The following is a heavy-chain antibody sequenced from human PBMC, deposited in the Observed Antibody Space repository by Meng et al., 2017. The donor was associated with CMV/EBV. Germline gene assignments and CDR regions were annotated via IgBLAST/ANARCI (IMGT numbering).Heavy chain of an antibody. CDR3: ASSLTYPDY. J-gene: IGHJ4*02. V-gene: IGHV4-34*01. Sequence: QVQLQEWGAGLLKPSETLSLTCAVYGWSFSGYYRSCIREPPGKGLECIGEINHSGSTNYNPSLKSRVTISVDTSKNQFSLKLSSVTAADTAVYYCASSLTYPDYWGQGTLVTVSS. D-gene: IGHD2-15*01. CDR1: GWSFSGYY. CDR2: INHSGST.